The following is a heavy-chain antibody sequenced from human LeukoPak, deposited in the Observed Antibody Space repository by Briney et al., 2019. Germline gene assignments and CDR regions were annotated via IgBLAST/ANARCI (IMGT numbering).Heavy chain of an antibody. CDR2: ISGSGGST. V-gene: IGHV3-23*01. J-gene: IGHJ4*02. Sequence: GGSLRLSCAASGFTFSSYAMSWVRQAPGKGLEWVSGISGSGGSTYYADSVKGRFTISRDNSKNTLYLQMNSLRAEDTAVYYCAKGQPWSGYSTGTCYFDYWGQGTLVTVSS. D-gene: IGHD3-3*01. CDR3: AKGQPWSGYSTGTCYFDY. CDR1: GFTFSSYA.